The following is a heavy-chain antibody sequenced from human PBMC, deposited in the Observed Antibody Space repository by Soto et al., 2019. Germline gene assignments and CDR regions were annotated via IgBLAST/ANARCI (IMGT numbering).Heavy chain of an antibody. CDR2: INPNSGGT. D-gene: IGHD6-6*01. V-gene: IGHV1-2*02. Sequence: ASVKVSCKASGYTFTGYYMHWVRQAPGQGLEWMGWINPNSGGTNYAQKFQGRVTTTRDTSISTAYMELSRLRSDDTAVYYCARAYSSSLPSDYWGQGTLVTVSS. CDR3: ARAYSSSLPSDY. J-gene: IGHJ4*02. CDR1: GYTFTGYY.